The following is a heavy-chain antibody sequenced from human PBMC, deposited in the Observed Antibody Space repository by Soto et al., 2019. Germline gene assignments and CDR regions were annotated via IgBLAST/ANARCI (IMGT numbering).Heavy chain of an antibody. CDR1: GGTFSSYA. CDR2: IIPIFGTA. J-gene: IGHJ6*02. Sequence: GASVKVSCKASGGTFSSYAISWVRQAPGQGLEWMGGIIPIFGTANYAQKFQGRVTITADESTSTAYMELSSLRSEDTAVYYCARVWRSSSWYDGMDVWGQGTTVTVSS. CDR3: ARVWRSSSWYDGMDV. V-gene: IGHV1-69*13. D-gene: IGHD6-13*01.